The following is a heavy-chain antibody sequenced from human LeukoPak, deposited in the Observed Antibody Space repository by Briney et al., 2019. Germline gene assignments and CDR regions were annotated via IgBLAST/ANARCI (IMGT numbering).Heavy chain of an antibody. CDR3: AREGGTWVPFDY. J-gene: IGHJ4*02. D-gene: IGHD1-1*01. V-gene: IGHV1-18*01. CDR1: NYTFTSHD. Sequence: ASVKVSCKASNYTFTSHDISWVRPAPGQGLEWMGWISPYTGNTKYAQKFQGRVTITTSTSTSIVYMELRSLRSDDTAVYFCAREGGTWVPFDYWGQGTLVTVSS. CDR2: ISPYTGNT.